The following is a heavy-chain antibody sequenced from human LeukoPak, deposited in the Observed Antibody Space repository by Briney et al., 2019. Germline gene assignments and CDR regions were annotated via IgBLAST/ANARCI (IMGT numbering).Heavy chain of an antibody. J-gene: IGHJ4*02. CDR3: VKGESSDWHAPIDY. Sequence: GGSLRLSCAASGFTFSNYWIIWVRQAPGEGREWVGNIKQEGGEKRYADSVRGRFSISRDNAKNTLYLKMNSLRAEDTAVYYCVKGESSDWHAPIDYWGQGTLVTVSS. CDR2: IKQEGGEK. V-gene: IGHV3-7*02. D-gene: IGHD6-19*01. CDR1: GFTFSNYW.